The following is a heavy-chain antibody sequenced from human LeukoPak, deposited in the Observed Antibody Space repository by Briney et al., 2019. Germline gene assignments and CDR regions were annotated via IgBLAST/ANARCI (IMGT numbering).Heavy chain of an antibody. V-gene: IGHV4-31*03. J-gene: IGHJ4*02. CDR1: GGSIRDGTYY. CDR2: IHYSGST. CDR3: ARGGVRGVIIYFDY. Sequence: SETLSLTCTVSGGSIRDGTYYWTWIRQHPGKGLEWIGYIHYSGSTLYKPSLKSRLTMSVDTSNNQFSLKLRSVTAADTAVYSCARGGVRGVIIYFDYWGQGTLVTVSS. D-gene: IGHD3-10*01.